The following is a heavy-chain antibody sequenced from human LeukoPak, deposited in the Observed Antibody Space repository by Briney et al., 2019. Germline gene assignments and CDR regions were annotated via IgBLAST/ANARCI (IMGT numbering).Heavy chain of an antibody. CDR2: IIPIFGTA. CDR3: ARAIVVVPAATYYMDV. V-gene: IGHV1-69*13. D-gene: IGHD2-2*01. Sequence: SVKVSCKASGGTFSSYAISWVRQAPGQGLEWMGGIIPIFGTANYAQKFQGRVTITADESTSTAYVELSSLRSEDTAVYYCARAIVVVPAATYYMDVWGKGTTVTVSS. CDR1: GGTFSSYA. J-gene: IGHJ6*03.